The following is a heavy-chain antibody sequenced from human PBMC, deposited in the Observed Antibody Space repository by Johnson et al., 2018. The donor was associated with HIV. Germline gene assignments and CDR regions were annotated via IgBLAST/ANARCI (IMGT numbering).Heavy chain of an antibody. D-gene: IGHD4-23*01. V-gene: IGHV3-33*06. CDR1: GFTFSTFG. CDR2: IWYDGNNK. Sequence: VQVVESGGGVVQPGRSLRLSCAASGFTFSTFGMHWVRQAPGKGLEWVAVIWYDGNNKYYADSVKGRFTISRDNSKNTLYLQMNSLRAEDTAGYYWAKSPAKDHGGNGGAFDIWGQGTLVTVSS. CDR3: AKSPAKDHGGNGGAFDI. J-gene: IGHJ3*02.